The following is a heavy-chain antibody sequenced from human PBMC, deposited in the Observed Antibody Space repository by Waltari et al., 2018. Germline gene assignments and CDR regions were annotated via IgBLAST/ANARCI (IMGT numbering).Heavy chain of an antibody. CDR2: ISYDGSTN. J-gene: IGHJ4*02. D-gene: IGHD2-15*01. V-gene: IGHV3-30*04. CDR3: AREIGYSGALDY. Sequence: QAPGKGLEWVALISYDGSTNYYVASVKGRFTLSRDNSKNTVYLQMSSLRAEDTGIYYCAREIGYSGALDYWGLGDLVTVSS.